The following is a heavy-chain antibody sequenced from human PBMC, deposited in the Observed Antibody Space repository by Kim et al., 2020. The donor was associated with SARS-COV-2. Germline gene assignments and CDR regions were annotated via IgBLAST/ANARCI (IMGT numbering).Heavy chain of an antibody. CDR1: GGSFSGYY. J-gene: IGHJ4*02. CDR3: ASLMVRGVITNDY. D-gene: IGHD3-10*01. CDR2: INHSGST. Sequence: SETLSLTCAVYGGSFSGYYWSWIRQPPGKGLEWIGEINHSGSTNYNPSLKSRVTISVDTSKNQFSLKLSSVTAADTAVYYCASLMVRGVITNDYWGQGTLVTVSS. V-gene: IGHV4-34*01.